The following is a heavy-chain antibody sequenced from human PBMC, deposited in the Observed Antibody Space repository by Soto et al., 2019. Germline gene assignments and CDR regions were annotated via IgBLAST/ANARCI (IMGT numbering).Heavy chain of an antibody. CDR3: AKRGRRYYYYGMDV. CDR2: ISGSGGST. V-gene: IGHV3-23*01. D-gene: IGHD2-15*01. CDR1: GFTFSSYA. Sequence: GSLRLSCAASGFTFSSYAMSWVRQAPGKGLEWVSAISGSGGSTYYADSVKGRFTISRDNSKNTLYLQMNSLRAEDTAVYYCAKRGRRYYYYGMDVWGQGTTVTVSS. J-gene: IGHJ6*02.